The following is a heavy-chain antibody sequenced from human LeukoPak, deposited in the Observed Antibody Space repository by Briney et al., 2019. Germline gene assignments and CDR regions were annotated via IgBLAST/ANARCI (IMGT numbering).Heavy chain of an antibody. V-gene: IGHV3-74*01. J-gene: IGHJ4*02. D-gene: IGHD5-18*01. CDR1: GFTFSNYW. CDR2: INSDGSST. Sequence: GGSLRLSCVASGFTFSNYWMHWVRQAPEKGLVWVSRINSDGSSTSYADSVKGRFTISRDNAKNTLYLQMYSLRAEDTAVYYCARGYSYGYRIDYWGQGTLVTVSS. CDR3: ARGYSYGYRIDY.